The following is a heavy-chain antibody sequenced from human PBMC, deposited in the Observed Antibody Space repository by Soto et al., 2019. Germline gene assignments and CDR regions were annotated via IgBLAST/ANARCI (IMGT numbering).Heavy chain of an antibody. D-gene: IGHD4-17*01. CDR1: GGSISSYY. V-gene: IGHV4-59*08. J-gene: IGHJ3*02. CDR2: IHYSGST. Sequence: QVQLQESGPGLVKPSETLSLTCTVSGGSISSYYWSWIRQPPGKGLEWIGYIHYSGSTNYNPSLKSRVPISVDTSKKQFSLKLTSVTAADTAVYYCVRPTTTATWAAFNIWGQGTMVTVSS. CDR3: VRPTTTATWAAFNI.